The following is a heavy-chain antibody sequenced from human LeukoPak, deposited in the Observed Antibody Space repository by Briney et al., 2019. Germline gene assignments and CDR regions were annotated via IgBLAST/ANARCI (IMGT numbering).Heavy chain of an antibody. CDR1: DGSINSYY. V-gene: IGHV4-59*01. CDR3: ARFATRDFDF. Sequence: PSETLSLTCTVSDGSINSYYWSWIRQPPGKGLEWIAYTNYSGSTHYSPSLKSRVTISVDTSKNQFSLKLTSVTAADTAVYYCARFATRDFDFWGQGTLVTVSS. CDR2: TNYSGST. J-gene: IGHJ4*02.